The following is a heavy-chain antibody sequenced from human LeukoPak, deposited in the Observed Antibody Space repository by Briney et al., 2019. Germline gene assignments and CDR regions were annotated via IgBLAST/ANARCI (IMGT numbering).Heavy chain of an antibody. CDR3: ARYVWGSYPTFEDY. J-gene: IGHJ4*02. V-gene: IGHV4-59*01. Sequence: SETLSLTCTVSGGSISSYYWNWIRQPPGKGLEGIGYIYYSGSNNYNTSLKSRLTISVDTSKNQFSLKLSSVTAADTAVYYCARYVWGSYPTFEDYWGQGTLVTVSS. D-gene: IGHD3-16*02. CDR2: IYYSGSN. CDR1: GGSISSYY.